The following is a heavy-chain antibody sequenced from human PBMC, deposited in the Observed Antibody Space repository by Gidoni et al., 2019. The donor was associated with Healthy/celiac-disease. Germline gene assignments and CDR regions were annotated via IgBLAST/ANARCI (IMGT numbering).Heavy chain of an antibody. CDR3: ARGPRPSGDFDY. Sequence: QVQLQPWGAGLLNPSDPLSSTRAVFGGSFSGYYWSWTRQPPGKGLEWIGEINHSGSTNYNPSLKSRVTISVDTSKNQFSLKLSSVTAADTAVYYCARGPRPSGDFDYWGQGTLVTVSS. J-gene: IGHJ4*02. CDR2: INHSGST. D-gene: IGHD4-17*01. V-gene: IGHV4-34*01. CDR1: GGSFSGYY.